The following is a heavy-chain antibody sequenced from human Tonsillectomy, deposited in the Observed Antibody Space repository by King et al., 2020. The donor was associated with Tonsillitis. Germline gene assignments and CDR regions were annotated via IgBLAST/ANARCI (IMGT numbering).Heavy chain of an antibody. CDR1: GDSVSSGSYY. J-gene: IGHJ4*02. V-gene: IGHV4-61*01. Sequence: QLQESGPGLVKPSETLSLTCTVSGDSVSSGSYYWSWIRQPPGKGLEWIGYIYYSESTNYNPSLKSRVTISVDTSRNQFSLKLSSVTAADTAVYYCAGGGATAVGLGDYWGQGTLVTVS. CDR2: IYYSEST. D-gene: IGHD1-26*01. CDR3: AGGGATAVGLGDY.